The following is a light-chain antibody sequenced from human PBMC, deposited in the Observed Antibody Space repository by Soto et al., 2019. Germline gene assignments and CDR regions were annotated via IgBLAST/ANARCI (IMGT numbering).Light chain of an antibody. CDR2: DTS. CDR3: QQRSDWPPIT. CDR1: QTVDRY. J-gene: IGKJ5*01. Sequence: IELPQSTATLPLSQGERATLSCRASQTVDRYLAWYQQKPGQAPSHLIYDTSNRATGIPARCSGSGAGTDFTLTISSLEPEDFAVYYCQQRSDWPPITFGQGTRLEIK. V-gene: IGKV3-11*01.